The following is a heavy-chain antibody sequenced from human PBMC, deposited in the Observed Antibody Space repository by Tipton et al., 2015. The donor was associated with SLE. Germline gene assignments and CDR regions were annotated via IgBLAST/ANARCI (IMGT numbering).Heavy chain of an antibody. CDR1: GGSISSGGYS. CDR3: ARDLRFFGLDY. CDR2: IYYSGST. V-gene: IGHV4-30-2*05. Sequence: TLSLTCAVSGGSISSGGYSWSWIRQPPGKGLEWIGYIYYSGSTYYNPSLKSRVTISVDTSKNQFSLKLSSVTAADTAVYYCARDLRFFGLDYWGQGTLVTVSS. D-gene: IGHD5/OR15-5a*01. J-gene: IGHJ4*02.